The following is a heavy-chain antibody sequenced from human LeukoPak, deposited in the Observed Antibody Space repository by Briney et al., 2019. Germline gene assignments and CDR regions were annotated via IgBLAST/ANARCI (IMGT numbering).Heavy chain of an antibody. CDR3: ARNYYDSSGYYFDY. CDR1: GFTFSSYA. D-gene: IGHD3-22*01. J-gene: IGHJ4*02. Sequence: GGSLRLSCAASGFTFSSYAMHWVRQARGKGLEWVAVISYDGSNKYYADSVKGRFTISRDNSKNTLYLQMNSLRAEDTAVYYCARNYYDSSGYYFDYWGQGTLVTVSS. V-gene: IGHV3-30-3*01. CDR2: ISYDGSNK.